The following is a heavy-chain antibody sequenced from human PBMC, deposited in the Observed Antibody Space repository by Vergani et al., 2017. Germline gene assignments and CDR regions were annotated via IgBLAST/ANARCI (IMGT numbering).Heavy chain of an antibody. V-gene: IGHV4-61*02. CDR1: GGSISSGSYY. D-gene: IGHD6-13*01. J-gene: IGHJ6*02. Sequence: QVQLQESGPGLVRPSQTLSLTCTVSGGSISSGSYYWSWFRQPAGKGLEWIGRFYTGGGTSYNPSLKSRVTISVDTSKNQFPLQLSSVTAVDTAVYYCSRDPLYSTTWPFLLLGMDVWGQGTTVTVSS. CDR3: SRDPLYSTTWPFLLLGMDV. CDR2: FYTGGGT.